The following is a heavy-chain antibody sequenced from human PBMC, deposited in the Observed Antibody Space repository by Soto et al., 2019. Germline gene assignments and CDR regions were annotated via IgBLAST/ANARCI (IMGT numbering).Heavy chain of an antibody. CDR1: GYSFSTPW. CDR2: IYPGDSDA. V-gene: IGHV5-51*01. J-gene: IGHJ4*02. D-gene: IGHD3-22*01. Sequence: PGESRKISCKGSGYSFSTPWVGWVRQMPGKGLEWMGLIYPGDSDARYSPSFRGHVTISVTKSITTVFLQWSSLRASDTAMYYCARQIYDSDTGPNFQYYFDSWGQGTPVTVSS. CDR3: ARQIYDSDTGPNFQYYFDS.